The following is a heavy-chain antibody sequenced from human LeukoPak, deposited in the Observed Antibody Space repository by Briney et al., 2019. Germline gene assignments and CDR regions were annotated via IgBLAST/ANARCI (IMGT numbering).Heavy chain of an antibody. J-gene: IGHJ4*02. CDR2: ISWNSGSI. CDR3: AKVGSSSYY. Sequence: PGRSLRLSCAASGFTFDDYAMHWVRQAPGKGLEWVSGISWNSGSIGYADSVKGRFTISRDNAKNSLYLQMNSLRAEDTALYYCAKVGSSSYYWGQGTLVTVSS. D-gene: IGHD1-26*01. V-gene: IGHV3-9*01. CDR1: GFTFDDYA.